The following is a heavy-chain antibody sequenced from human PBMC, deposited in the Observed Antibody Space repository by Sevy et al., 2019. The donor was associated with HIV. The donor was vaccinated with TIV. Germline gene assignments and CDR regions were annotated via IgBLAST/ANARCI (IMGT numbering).Heavy chain of an antibody. J-gene: IGHJ4*02. V-gene: IGHV3-48*03. CDR2: ISNTGNTI. CDR3: ARDLPPSATTVAHFDY. Sequence: GESLKISCAASGFPFSSYEMNWVRQAPGRGLEWISYISNTGNTISYSDSVRGRFTVSRDNAKNSLFLHMNSLRAEDTATYYCARDLPPSATTVAHFDYWGRGTLVTVSS. D-gene: IGHD4-17*01. CDR1: GFPFSSYE.